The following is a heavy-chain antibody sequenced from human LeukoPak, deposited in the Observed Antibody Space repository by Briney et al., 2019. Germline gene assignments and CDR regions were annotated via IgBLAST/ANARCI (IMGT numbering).Heavy chain of an antibody. CDR2: IYYSGTT. D-gene: IGHD3-16*02. V-gene: IGHV4-59*01. CDR1: GGSISTYY. CDR3: ARGLYEELSFDY. J-gene: IGHJ4*02. Sequence: SETLSLTCTVSGGSISTYYWNWIRQPPGKGLEWIGYIYYSGTTNYNPSLKSRVSMSVDTSKNQFSLKLSSVTAADTAVYYCARGLYEELSFDYWGQGTLVTVSS.